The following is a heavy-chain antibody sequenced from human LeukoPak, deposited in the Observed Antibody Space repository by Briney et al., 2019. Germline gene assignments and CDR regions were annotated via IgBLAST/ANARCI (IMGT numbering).Heavy chain of an antibody. D-gene: IGHD3-22*01. J-gene: IGHJ3*01. CDR2: TYYMSKWYN. Sequence: SQTLSLTCAISGDGVSSNSAAWNWIRQSPSRGLEWLGSTYYMSKWYNGYAVSVKSRITINPDTSKNQFSLQLSSVTAADTAVYYCARGLEYYDSSGYHYLDAFDLWGQGTMVTVSS. CDR1: GDGVSSNSAA. CDR3: ARGLEYYDSSGYHYLDAFDL. V-gene: IGHV6-1*01.